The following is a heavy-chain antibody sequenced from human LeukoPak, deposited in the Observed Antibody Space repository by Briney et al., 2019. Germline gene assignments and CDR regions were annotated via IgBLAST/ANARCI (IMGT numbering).Heavy chain of an antibody. D-gene: IGHD4-17*01. CDR3: ASLSTTVTTYYFDY. CDR2: IYYSGST. Sequence: SETLSLTCTVSGGSISSSGYYWGWIRQPPGKGLEWIGSIYYSGSTYYNPSLKSRVTISVDTSKNQFSLKLSSVTAADTAVYYCASLSTTVTTYYFDYWGQGTLVTVSS. J-gene: IGHJ4*02. CDR1: GGSISSSGYY. V-gene: IGHV4-39*01.